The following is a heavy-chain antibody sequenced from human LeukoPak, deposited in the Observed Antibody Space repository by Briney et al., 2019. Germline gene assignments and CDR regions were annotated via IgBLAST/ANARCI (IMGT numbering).Heavy chain of an antibody. CDR2: INHSGST. Sequence: SETLSLTCAVYGGSFSGYYWSWIRQPPGKGPEWIGEINHSGSTNYNPSLKSRVTISVDTSKNQFSLKLSSVTAADTAVYYCARDRKRRYCSSTSCYKGAAFDIWGQGTMVTVSS. J-gene: IGHJ3*02. D-gene: IGHD2-2*02. CDR1: GGSFSGYY. CDR3: ARDRKRRYCSSTSCYKGAAFDI. V-gene: IGHV4-34*01.